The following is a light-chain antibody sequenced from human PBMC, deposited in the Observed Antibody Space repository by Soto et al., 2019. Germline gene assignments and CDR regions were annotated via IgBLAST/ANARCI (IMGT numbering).Light chain of an antibody. V-gene: IGKV3-15*01. Sequence: EIVMTQSPATLSVSPGERATLCCSASQSVSSNLAWYQQTPGQAPRLLIYGASTRATGIPARFSGSGSGTEFTLTISSLQSEDFAVYYGQQYNNWPRTFGQGTKVDI. J-gene: IGKJ1*01. CDR1: QSVSSN. CDR2: GAS. CDR3: QQYNNWPRT.